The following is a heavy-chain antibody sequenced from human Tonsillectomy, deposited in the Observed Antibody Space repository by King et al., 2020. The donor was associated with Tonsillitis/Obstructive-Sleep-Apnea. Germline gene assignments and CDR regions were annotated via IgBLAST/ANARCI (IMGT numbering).Heavy chain of an antibody. V-gene: IGHV4-59*01. CDR1: GGSISSDY. D-gene: IGHD2-8*01. CDR2: IDYSGST. Sequence: VQLQESGPGLVKPSETLSLTCTVSGGSISSDYWSWIRPPPGKGLEWIGFIDYSGSTNYNPSLKSRVTISVDTSKNQFSLRLSSVTAADTAVYYCAREGAVMNAFDIWGQGTMVTVSS. CDR3: AREGAVMNAFDI. J-gene: IGHJ3*02.